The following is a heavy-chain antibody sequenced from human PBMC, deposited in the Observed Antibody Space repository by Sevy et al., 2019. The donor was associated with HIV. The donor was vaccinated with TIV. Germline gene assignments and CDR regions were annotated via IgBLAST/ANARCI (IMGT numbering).Heavy chain of an antibody. CDR1: GGSISSGDYY. CDR2: MYYSGST. Sequence: SETLSLTCTVSGGSISSGDYYWSWIRQPPGKGLEWIGYMYYSGSTYDNPSIKSRVTISVDTSKNQFSLKLSSVTAADTAVYYCAGSSSSSRYYYNGMDVWGQGTTVTVSS. J-gene: IGHJ6*02. CDR3: AGSSSSSRYYYNGMDV. D-gene: IGHD6-6*01. V-gene: IGHV4-30-4*01.